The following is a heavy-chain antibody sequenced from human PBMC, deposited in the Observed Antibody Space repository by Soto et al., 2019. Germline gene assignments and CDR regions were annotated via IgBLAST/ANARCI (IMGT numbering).Heavy chain of an antibody. CDR3: ASTRGSSYDY. CDR2: IYNGGGT. Sequence: EVQLVETGGGVIQPGGSLRLSCAASGFTVSGNYMSWVRQAPGKGLEWVSVIYNGGGTYYADSVKGRFTISRDNSKNTLYLHMTSLRAEDTAVYYCASTRGSSYDYWGQGTLVTVSS. J-gene: IGHJ4*02. CDR1: GFTVSGNY. D-gene: IGHD6-6*01. V-gene: IGHV3-53*02.